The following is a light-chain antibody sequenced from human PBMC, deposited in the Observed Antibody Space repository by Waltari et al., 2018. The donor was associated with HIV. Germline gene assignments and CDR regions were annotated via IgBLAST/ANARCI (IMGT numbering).Light chain of an antibody. J-gene: IGLJ3*02. CDR3: GTWDTSLSAGV. CDR2: DNN. CDR1: SPTIGNNY. Sequence: QAVLTQPPSVSAAPGQKVTISCSGSSPTIGNNYVSWYQQFPGKAPKVRIYDNNKRPPGVPDRFSGSRSGTSATLGVAGLQTGDEADYYCGTWDTSLSAGVFGGGTKLTVL. V-gene: IGLV1-51*01.